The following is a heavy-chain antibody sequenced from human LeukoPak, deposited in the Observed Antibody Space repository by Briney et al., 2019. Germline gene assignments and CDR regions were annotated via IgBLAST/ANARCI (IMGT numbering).Heavy chain of an antibody. CDR2: IRSKAYGGTT. CDR3: ARVRLPATAVRRPGGFDY. CDR1: GFTFGDYA. Sequence: GGSLRLSCTASGFTFGDYAMSWVRQAPGKGLEWVGFIRSKAYGGTTEYAASVKGRFTISRDDSKSIAYLQMNSLKTEDTAVYYCARVRLPATAVRRPGGFDYWGQGTLVTVSS. V-gene: IGHV3-49*04. D-gene: IGHD2-2*02. J-gene: IGHJ4*02.